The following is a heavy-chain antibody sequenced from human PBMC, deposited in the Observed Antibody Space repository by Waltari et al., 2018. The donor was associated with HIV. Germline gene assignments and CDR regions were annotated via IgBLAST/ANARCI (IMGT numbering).Heavy chain of an antibody. D-gene: IGHD1-26*01. CDR3: ARAVWEKRDAFDI. Sequence: QVQLQESGPGLVKPSETLSLTCTVSGGSISSYYWSWIRQPPGKGLEWIGYIYYSGINNYNPSLKSRVTISVDTSKNQVSLKLSSVTAADTAVYYCARAVWEKRDAFDIWGQGTMVTVSS. V-gene: IGHV4-59*01. CDR1: GGSISSYY. CDR2: IYYSGIN. J-gene: IGHJ3*02.